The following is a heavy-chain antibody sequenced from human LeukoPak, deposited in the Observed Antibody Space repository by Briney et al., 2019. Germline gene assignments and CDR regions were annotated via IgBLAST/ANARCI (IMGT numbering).Heavy chain of an antibody. Sequence: ASVKVSCKASGYTFTSYAMHWVRQAPGQRLEWMGWINAGNGNTKYSQKFQGRVTITRDTSASTAYMELSSLRSEDTAVYYCTRTGIAVAGPFDYWGQGTLVAVSS. V-gene: IGHV1-3*01. CDR3: TRTGIAVAGPFDY. CDR1: GYTFTSYA. D-gene: IGHD6-19*01. CDR2: INAGNGNT. J-gene: IGHJ4*02.